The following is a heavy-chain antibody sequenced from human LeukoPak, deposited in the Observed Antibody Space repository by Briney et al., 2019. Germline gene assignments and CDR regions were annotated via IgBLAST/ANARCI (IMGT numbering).Heavy chain of an antibody. Sequence: ASVKVACKASGYTFTVYYIHWARQAPGQGLEWMGWIVPSSGDTHYAQKFQGRVTMTRDTSISTAYLELTRLTSDDTAVYFCARDEGRGGDLGYWGQGTLVRVSS. CDR2: IVPSSGDT. CDR3: ARDEGRGGDLGY. J-gene: IGHJ4*02. D-gene: IGHD3-10*01. CDR1: GYTFTVYY. V-gene: IGHV1-2*02.